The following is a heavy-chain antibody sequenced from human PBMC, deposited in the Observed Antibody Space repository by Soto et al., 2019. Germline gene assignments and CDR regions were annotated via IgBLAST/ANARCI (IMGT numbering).Heavy chain of an antibody. Sequence: TSETLSLTCTVSGGSISIGGYFWSWIRQHPGKGLEWIGYIYHNGDTYSNPSLKSRVTISVDTSKSQFSLRLNSVTAVDTAMYYCARGWGTGSYYKVFDIWGQGTMVTVSS. CDR3: ARGWGTGSYYKVFDI. D-gene: IGHD1-26*01. CDR1: GGSISIGGYF. V-gene: IGHV4-31*03. CDR2: IYHNGDT. J-gene: IGHJ3*02.